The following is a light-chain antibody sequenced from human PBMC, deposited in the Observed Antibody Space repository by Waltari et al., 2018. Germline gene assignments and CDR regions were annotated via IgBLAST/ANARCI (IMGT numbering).Light chain of an antibody. V-gene: IGLV2-14*03. CDR3: CSFTSSSTWV. Sequence: QSALTQPASVSGSPGPSITISCTGTSSDVGVYNYVPWYQQHPGKAPQLMIYDVNSRPSGVSNRFSGSKSGNTASLTISGLQAEDEADYYCCSFTSSSTWVFGGGTKVTVL. CDR1: SSDVGVYNY. CDR2: DVN. J-gene: IGLJ3*02.